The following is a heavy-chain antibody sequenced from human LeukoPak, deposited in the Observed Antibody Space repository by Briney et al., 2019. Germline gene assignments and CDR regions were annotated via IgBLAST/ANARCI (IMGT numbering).Heavy chain of an antibody. CDR1: GYTFTSYY. D-gene: IGHD3-22*01. V-gene: IGHV1-46*01. Sequence: ASVKVSCKASGYTFTSYYMHWVRQAPGQGLEWMGIINPSGGSTSYAQKFQGRVTMTRDTSTSTVYMELSSLRSEDTAVYYCARDPNYYDSSGYSVYYYYYGMDVWGQGTTVTVSS. CDR3: ARDPNYYDSSGYSVYYYYYGMDV. CDR2: INPSGGST. J-gene: IGHJ6*02.